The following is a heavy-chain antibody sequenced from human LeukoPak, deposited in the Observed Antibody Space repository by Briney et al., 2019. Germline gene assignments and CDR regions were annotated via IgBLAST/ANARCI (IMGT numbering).Heavy chain of an antibody. V-gene: IGHV3-48*03. CDR1: GFTFSSYE. J-gene: IGHJ4*02. CDR2: ISSSGCTI. Sequence: GGSLRLSCAASGFTFSSYEMNWVRQAPGKGLEWVSYISSSGCTIYYADSVKGRFTISRDNAKNSLYLQMNSLRAEDTAVYYCARDGLAAAGFDYWGQGTLVTVSS. CDR3: ARDGLAAAGFDY. D-gene: IGHD6-13*01.